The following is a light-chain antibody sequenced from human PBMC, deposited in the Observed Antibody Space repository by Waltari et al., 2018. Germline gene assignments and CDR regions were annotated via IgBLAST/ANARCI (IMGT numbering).Light chain of an antibody. V-gene: IGLV2-14*03. CDR1: SSDIGDYDY. CDR2: DVT. Sequence: QSALTQPASVSGSPGQSLTISCTGSSSDIGDYDYFSWYQQHPGEAPTLIHYDVTHPPSGISNRFSSSKSGSAASLTICGLEAEYEADYYCSSYTNRILVFGGGTKLTVL. CDR3: SSYTNRILV. J-gene: IGLJ2*01.